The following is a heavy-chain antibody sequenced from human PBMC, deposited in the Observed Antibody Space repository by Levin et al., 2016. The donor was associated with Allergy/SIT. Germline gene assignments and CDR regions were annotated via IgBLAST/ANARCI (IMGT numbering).Heavy chain of an antibody. CDR2: IYYSGST. Sequence: WIRQPPGKGLEWIGSIYYSGSTYYNPSLKSRVTISVDTSKNQFSLKLSSVTAADTAVYYCAGDSSGYYYGLVAFDIWGQGTMVTVSS. D-gene: IGHD3-22*01. V-gene: IGHV4-39*01. CDR3: AGDSSGYYYGLVAFDI. J-gene: IGHJ3*02.